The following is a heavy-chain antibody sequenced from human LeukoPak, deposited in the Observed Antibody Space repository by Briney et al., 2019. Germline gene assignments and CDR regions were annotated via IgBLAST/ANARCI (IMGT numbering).Heavy chain of an antibody. CDR3: ARRTYYYDSSGKDYFDY. Sequence: SETLSLTCTVSGYSISSGYYWGWIRQPPGKGLEWIGSIYDSGSTYYNPSLKSRVTISVDTSKNQFSLKLSSVTAADTAVYYCARRTYYYDSSGKDYFDYWGQGTLVTVSS. CDR1: GYSISSGYY. J-gene: IGHJ4*02. V-gene: IGHV4-38-2*02. D-gene: IGHD3-22*01. CDR2: IYDSGST.